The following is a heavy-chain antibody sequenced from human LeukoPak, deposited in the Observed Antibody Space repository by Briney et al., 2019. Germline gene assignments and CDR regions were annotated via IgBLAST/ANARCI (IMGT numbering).Heavy chain of an antibody. V-gene: IGHV1-69*01. J-gene: IGHJ6*02. CDR2: IIPIFGTA. D-gene: IGHD2-2*01. Sequence: GASVKVSCKASGGTFSSYAISWVRQAPGQGLEWMGGIIPIFGTANYAQKFQGRVTITADESTSTAYMELSSLRSEDTAVYYCARTSCSSTSCHYYYYGMDVWGQGTTVTVSS. CDR1: GGTFSSYA. CDR3: ARTSCSSTSCHYYYYGMDV.